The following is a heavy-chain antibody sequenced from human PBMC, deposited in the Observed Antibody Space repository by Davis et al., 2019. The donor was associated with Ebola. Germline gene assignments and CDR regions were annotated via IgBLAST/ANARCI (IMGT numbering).Heavy chain of an antibody. CDR1: GFTFSDYY. V-gene: IGHV3-11*04. Sequence: GESLKISCAASGFTFSDYYMSWIRQAPGKGLEWVSYISSSGSTIYYADSVKGRFTISRDNAKNSLYLQMNSLRAEDTAVYYCARERGYSSGWYVPWGQGTLVTVSS. CDR2: ISSSGSTI. CDR3: ARERGYSSGWYVP. D-gene: IGHD6-19*01. J-gene: IGHJ5*02.